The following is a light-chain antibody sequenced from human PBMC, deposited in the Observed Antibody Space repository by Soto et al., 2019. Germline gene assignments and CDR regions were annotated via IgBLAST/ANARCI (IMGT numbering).Light chain of an antibody. CDR3: QTWGTGIRGV. Sequence: QPVLTQSPSASASLGASVKLTCTLGSGHSDYAIAWHQQRPEKGPRYLMRLDSDGSHTKGDGIPDRFSGSSSGAERYLTISSLQSEDEADYYCQTWGTGIRGVFGGGTKVTVL. V-gene: IGLV4-69*01. CDR2: LDSDGSH. CDR1: SGHSDYA. J-gene: IGLJ2*01.